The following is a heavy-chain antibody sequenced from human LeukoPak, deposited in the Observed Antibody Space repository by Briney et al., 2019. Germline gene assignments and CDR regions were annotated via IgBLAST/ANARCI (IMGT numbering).Heavy chain of an antibody. J-gene: IGHJ4*02. D-gene: IGHD6-6*01. CDR1: GGSISSSSYY. CDR3: ARLWDSRSYYFDY. Sequence: PSETLSLTCAVSGGSISSSSYYWGWIRQPPGKGRDGSGSRYYSGSTYDNPSLKSRVTLSVDTSNNQFSLKLSSVTAADTAVYYCARLWDSRSYYFDYWGQGTLVTVSS. CDR2: RYYSGST. V-gene: IGHV4-39*01.